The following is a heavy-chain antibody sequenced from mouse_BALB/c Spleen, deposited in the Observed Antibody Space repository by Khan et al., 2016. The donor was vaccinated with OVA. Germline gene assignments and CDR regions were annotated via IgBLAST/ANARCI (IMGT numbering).Heavy chain of an antibody. CDR2: ISTYYGEA. J-gene: IGHJ4*01. V-gene: IGHV1S137*01. CDR3: ARGSSHLYYAVDY. Sequence: QVQLQPSGAELVRPGVSVKISCKGSGYTFTDYAMHWVKQSHAKNLEWIGVISTYYGEATYNQKFKGKATMTVDKSSSTAYLELARLTSEDSAIYYCARGSSHLYYAVDYWGQGTSVTVSS. D-gene: IGHD1-1*01. CDR1: GYTFTDYA.